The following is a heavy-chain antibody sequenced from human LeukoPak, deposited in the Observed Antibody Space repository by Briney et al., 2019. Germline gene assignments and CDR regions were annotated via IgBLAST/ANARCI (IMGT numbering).Heavy chain of an antibody. CDR1: GGSISSYY. J-gene: IGHJ6*02. Sequence: TSETLSLTCTVSGGSISSYYWSWIRQPPGKGLEWIGYSSYTGSTNYNPSLKSRVTISLDTSKNQFSLKLNSVTAADTAIYYCARVKGGSSRYYYGLDVWGQGTTVTVSS. CDR3: ARVKGGSSRYYYGLDV. CDR2: SSYTGST. D-gene: IGHD3-16*01. V-gene: IGHV4-59*01.